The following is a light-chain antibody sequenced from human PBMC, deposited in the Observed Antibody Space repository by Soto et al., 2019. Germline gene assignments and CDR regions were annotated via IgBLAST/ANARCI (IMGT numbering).Light chain of an antibody. CDR3: QHRMNWPLT. CDR2: GAS. CDR1: QSVHNF. V-gene: IGKV3-11*01. J-gene: IGKJ5*01. Sequence: EIVFTQSPATLSLSAAEGASLXCQASQSVHNFLAWYQQKPGQAPRLLIYGASTRAAGIPARFSGSGSGTDFTLTISSLEPEDFAVYYCQHRMNWPLTFGQRTRLELK.